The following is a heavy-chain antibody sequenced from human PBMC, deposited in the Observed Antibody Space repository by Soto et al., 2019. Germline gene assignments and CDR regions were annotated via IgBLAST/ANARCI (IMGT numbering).Heavy chain of an antibody. Sequence: PGGSLRLSCAASGFTFSSYSMNWVRQAPGKGLEWVSSISSSSSYIYYADSVKGRFTISRDNAKNSLYLQMNSLRAEDTAVYYCARRKRLWFGESSYSDYWGQGTLVTVSS. CDR3: ARRKRLWFGESSYSDY. J-gene: IGHJ4*02. V-gene: IGHV3-21*01. D-gene: IGHD3-10*01. CDR2: ISSSSSYI. CDR1: GFTFSSYS.